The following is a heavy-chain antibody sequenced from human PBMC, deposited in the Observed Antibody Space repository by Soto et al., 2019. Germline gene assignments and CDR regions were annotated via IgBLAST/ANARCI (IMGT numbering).Heavy chain of an antibody. J-gene: IGHJ4*02. Sequence: PSETLSLTCTVSGGSISSGGYYWSWIRQHPGKGLEWIGYIYYSGSTYYNPSLKSRVTISVDTSKNQFSLKLSSVTAADTAVYYCARAVWFGELLTDPFDYWGQGTLVTVSS. V-gene: IGHV4-31*03. CDR3: ARAVWFGELLTDPFDY. CDR1: GGSISSGGYY. D-gene: IGHD3-10*01. CDR2: IYYSGST.